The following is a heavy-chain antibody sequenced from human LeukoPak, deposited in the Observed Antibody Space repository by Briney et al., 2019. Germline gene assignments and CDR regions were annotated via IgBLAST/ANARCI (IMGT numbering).Heavy chain of an antibody. CDR2: ISGSGGST. J-gene: IGHJ4*02. CDR3: ARTANYGDYDRNFDY. Sequence: PGGSLRLSCAASGFTFSSYAMSWARQAPGKGLEWVSAISGSGGSTYYADSVKGRFTTSRDNSKNTLYLQMNSLRAEDTAVYYCARTANYGDYDRNFDYWGQGTLVTVSS. V-gene: IGHV3-23*01. D-gene: IGHD4-17*01. CDR1: GFTFSSYA.